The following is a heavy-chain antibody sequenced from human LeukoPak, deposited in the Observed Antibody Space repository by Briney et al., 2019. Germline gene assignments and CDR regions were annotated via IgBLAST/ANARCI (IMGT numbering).Heavy chain of an antibody. V-gene: IGHV3-66*01. CDR1: GFTVSSNY. Sequence: GGSLRLSCAASGFTVSSNYMSWVRQAPGKGLEWVSVIYSGGSTYYADSVKGRFTISRDNSKNTLYLQMNSLRAEDTAVYYCAREGKYSSSSGPPVYWGQGTLVTVSS. CDR3: AREGKYSSSSGPPVY. D-gene: IGHD6-6*01. J-gene: IGHJ4*02. CDR2: IYSGGST.